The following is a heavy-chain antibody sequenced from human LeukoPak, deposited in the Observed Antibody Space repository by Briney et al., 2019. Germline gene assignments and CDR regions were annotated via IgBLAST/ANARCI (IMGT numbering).Heavy chain of an antibody. V-gene: IGHV1-69*06. CDR2: IIPIFGTA. J-gene: IGHJ4*02. CDR1: GGTFISYA. Sequence: SVKVSCKASGGTFISYAISWVRQAPGQGLEWIGGIIPIFGTANYAQKFQGRVTITADKSTSTAYMELSSLRSEDTAVYYCARLPKPVGGPQRDYWGQGTLVTVSS. D-gene: IGHD6-25*01. CDR3: ARLPKPVGGPQRDY.